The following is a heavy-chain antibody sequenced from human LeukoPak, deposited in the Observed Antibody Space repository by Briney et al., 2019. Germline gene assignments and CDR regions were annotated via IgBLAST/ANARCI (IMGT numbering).Heavy chain of an antibody. CDR3: ARNIIDSSGYRVKGAFDI. Sequence: ASVKVSCKASGYTFTSYYMHWVRQAPGQGLEWMGIINPSGGSTSYAQKFQGRVTMTRDTSTSTVYMELSSLRSEDTAVYYCARNIIDSSGYRVKGAFDIWGQGTMVTISS. V-gene: IGHV1-46*01. CDR2: INPSGGST. J-gene: IGHJ3*02. CDR1: GYTFTSYY. D-gene: IGHD3-22*01.